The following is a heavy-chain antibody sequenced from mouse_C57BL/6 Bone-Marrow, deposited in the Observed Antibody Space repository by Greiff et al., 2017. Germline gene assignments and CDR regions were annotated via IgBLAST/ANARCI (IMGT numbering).Heavy chain of an antibody. V-gene: IGHV5-4*01. Sequence: EVKLVESGGGLVKPGGSLKLSCAASGFTFSSYAMSWVRQTPEKRLEWVATISDGGSYTYYPDNVKGRFTISRDNAKNNLYLQMSHLKSEDTAMYYFAREIPDYGSSSYSAMDYWGKGTSVTVSS. D-gene: IGHD1-1*01. CDR2: ISDGGSYT. J-gene: IGHJ4*01. CDR1: GFTFSSYA. CDR3: AREIPDYGSSSYSAMDY.